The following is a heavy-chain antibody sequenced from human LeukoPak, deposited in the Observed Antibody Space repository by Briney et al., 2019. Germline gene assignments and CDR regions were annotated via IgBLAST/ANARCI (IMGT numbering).Heavy chain of an antibody. V-gene: IGHV3-21*01. D-gene: IGHD2-2*01. Sequence: PGGSLRLSCAASGFTFSNYGMYWVRQAPGKGLEWVSSISSSSSYIYYADSVKGRFTISRDNAKNSLYLQMNSLRAEDTAVYYCAQDHFRDPVRPAAHIDYWGQGTLVTVSS. CDR2: ISSSSSYI. J-gene: IGHJ4*02. CDR3: AQDHFRDPVRPAAHIDY. CDR1: GFTFSNYG.